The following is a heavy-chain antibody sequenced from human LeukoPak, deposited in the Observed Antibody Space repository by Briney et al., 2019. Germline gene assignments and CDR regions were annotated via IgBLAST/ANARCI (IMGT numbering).Heavy chain of an antibody. CDR2: ISAYNGNT. D-gene: IGHD2-2*01. CDR1: GYTFTSYG. CDR3: ARLRAAPAAIESAHFRSDY. V-gene: IGHV1-18*01. Sequence: ASVKVSCKASGYTFTSYGISWVRQAPGQGLEWMGWISAYNGNTNYAQKLQGRVTMTTDTSTSTAYMELRSLRSDDTAVYYCARLRAAPAAIESAHFRSDYWGQGTLVTVSS. J-gene: IGHJ4*02.